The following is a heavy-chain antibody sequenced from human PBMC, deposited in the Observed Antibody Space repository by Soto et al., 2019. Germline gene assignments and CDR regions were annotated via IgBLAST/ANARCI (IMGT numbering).Heavy chain of an antibody. CDR2: VYYSGTT. V-gene: IGHV4-61*01. CDR1: GGSVSDKTYY. J-gene: IGHJ4*02. Sequence: SETLSLTCSVSGGSVSDKTYYWSWIRQPPGKILEWIGCVYYSGTTNYNPSLKSRVTISVDLSKNQFSLRLSSVTTADTALYYCARTTAVPNSLRSRYFFDYWGQGTLVTVSS. CDR3: ARTTAVPNSLRSRYFFDY. D-gene: IGHD4-17*01.